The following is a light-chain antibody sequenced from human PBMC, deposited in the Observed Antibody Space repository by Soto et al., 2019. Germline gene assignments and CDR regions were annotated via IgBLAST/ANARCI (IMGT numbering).Light chain of an antibody. CDR2: GAS. V-gene: IGKV3-20*01. Sequence: EIVLTQSPGTLSLSPRERATLSCRASQTISGTYLAWYQQKPGQAPRLLIYGASRRATGIPERFSGSGSGTDFTLTISRLEPEDFAVYYCQHYGETFGQGTKVEVK. J-gene: IGKJ1*01. CDR1: QTISGTY. CDR3: QHYGET.